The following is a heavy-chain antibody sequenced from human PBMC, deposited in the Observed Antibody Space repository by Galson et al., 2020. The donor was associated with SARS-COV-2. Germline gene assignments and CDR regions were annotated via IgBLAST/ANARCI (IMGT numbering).Heavy chain of an antibody. Sequence: TGGSLRLSCAASGFTFSNYGMSWVRQAPGKGLEWVSVISGSGGSTYYADSVKGRFTISRDNSKNTLYLEMNSLRAEDTAVYYCAKGGLRYFDLSRGWGTMDIWGQGTTVTVSS. J-gene: IGHJ6*02. CDR1: GFTFSNYG. CDR3: AKGGLRYFDLSRGWGTMDI. CDR2: ISGSGGST. V-gene: IGHV3-23*01. D-gene: IGHD3-9*01.